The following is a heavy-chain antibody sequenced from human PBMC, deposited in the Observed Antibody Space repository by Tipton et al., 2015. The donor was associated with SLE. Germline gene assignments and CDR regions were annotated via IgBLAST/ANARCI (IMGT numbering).Heavy chain of an antibody. CDR3: ARKFGSAEYWYFDF. V-gene: IGHV4-61*03. Sequence: TLSLTCSVSGASLSRGSYYWTWIRQPPGKGLEWLGYVHSSGTTNYTPSLKSRLTISSDTSKNHFSLNLTSVTAADTAVYYCARKFGSAEYWYFDFWGRGALVTVSS. D-gene: IGHD3-10*01. J-gene: IGHJ2*01. CDR2: VHSSGTT. CDR1: GASLSRGSYY.